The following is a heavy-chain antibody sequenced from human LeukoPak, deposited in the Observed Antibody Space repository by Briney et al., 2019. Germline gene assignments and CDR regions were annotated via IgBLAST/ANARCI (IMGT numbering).Heavy chain of an antibody. Sequence: SETLSLTCGASGVSTSSRYWSWIRQFPGGTLEWIGHIYNAKNTKYNPSLTSRLTTSVDTSRNQFSLSLTSLTAADRAIYCCAQTTGWPGCDFWGPGALVTVSS. V-gene: IGHV4-59*08. CDR2: IYNAKNT. CDR1: GVSTSSRY. CDR3: AQTTGWPGCDF. D-gene: IGHD6-19*01. J-gene: IGHJ4*02.